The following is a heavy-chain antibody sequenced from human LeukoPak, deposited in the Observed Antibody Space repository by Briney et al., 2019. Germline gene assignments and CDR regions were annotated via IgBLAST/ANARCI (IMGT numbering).Heavy chain of an antibody. CDR2: IYYSGSS. J-gene: IGHJ4*02. Sequence: SETLSFSCTVSSGSLSSYYWSWIRQPPGKGLEWIGYIYYSGSSNYNPSLKSRVTISVDTSKNQLSLKVSSVTAADTAVYYCARHTQLGGDFDYSSQGTLVTVSS. V-gene: IGHV4-59*08. CDR1: SGSLSSYY. D-gene: IGHD1-1*01. CDR3: ARHTQLGGDFDY.